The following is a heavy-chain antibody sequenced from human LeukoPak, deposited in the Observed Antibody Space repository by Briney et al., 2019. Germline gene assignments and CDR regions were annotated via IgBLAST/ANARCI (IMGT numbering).Heavy chain of an antibody. J-gene: IGHJ3*02. CDR1: GFTFSSYS. V-gene: IGHV4-34*01. Sequence: GSLRLSCAASGFTFSSYSMNWVRQAPGKGLEWIGEINHSGSTNYNPSLKSRVTISVDTSKNQFSLKLSSVTAADTAVYYCARVPTYYYDSSGYYYDAFDIWGQGTMVTVSS. D-gene: IGHD3-22*01. CDR3: ARVPTYYYDSSGYYYDAFDI. CDR2: INHSGST.